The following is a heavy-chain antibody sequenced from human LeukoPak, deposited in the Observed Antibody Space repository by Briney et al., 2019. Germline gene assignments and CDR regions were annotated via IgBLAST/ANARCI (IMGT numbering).Heavy chain of an antibody. D-gene: IGHD2-2*01. Sequence: SQTLSLTCAISGDXVSSNSAAWNWIRQSPSRGLEWLGRTYFRSKWYNDYALSVKSRITINPDTSKNQFSLQLNSVTPEDTAVYYCAKGYCRNTSCYAFEYYYGMDVWGQGTTVTVSS. CDR1: GDXVSSNSAA. CDR3: AKGYCRNTSCYAFEYYYGMDV. J-gene: IGHJ6*02. V-gene: IGHV6-1*01. CDR2: TYFRSKWYN.